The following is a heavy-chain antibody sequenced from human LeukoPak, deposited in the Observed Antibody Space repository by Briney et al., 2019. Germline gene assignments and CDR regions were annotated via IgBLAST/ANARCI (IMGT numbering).Heavy chain of an antibody. V-gene: IGHV3-30*02. Sequence: GGSLRLSCAASGFTFSSYGMHWVRQAPGKGLEWVAFIWYDGRNKYYADSVKGRFSISRDNSKNTLYLQMNSLRADDTAMYYCAKDDKMSIWRRTYNCLDSWGQGTLVTVSP. CDR2: IWYDGRNK. D-gene: IGHD6-6*01. CDR1: GFTFSSYG. J-gene: IGHJ5*01. CDR3: AKDDKMSIWRRTYNCLDS.